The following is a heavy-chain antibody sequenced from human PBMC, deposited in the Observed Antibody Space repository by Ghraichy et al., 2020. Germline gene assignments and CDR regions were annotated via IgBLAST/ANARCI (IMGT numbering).Heavy chain of an antibody. Sequence: GGSLRLSCAASGFTFSSYSMNWVRQAPGKGLEWVSSISSSSYIYYADSVKGRFTISRDNAKNSLYLQMNSLRAEDTAVYYCARGYCSSTSCHDYYYYYYMDVWGKGTTVTVSS. D-gene: IGHD2-2*01. J-gene: IGHJ6*03. CDR3: ARGYCSSTSCHDYYYYYYMDV. CDR1: GFTFSSYS. CDR2: ISSSSYI. V-gene: IGHV3-21*01.